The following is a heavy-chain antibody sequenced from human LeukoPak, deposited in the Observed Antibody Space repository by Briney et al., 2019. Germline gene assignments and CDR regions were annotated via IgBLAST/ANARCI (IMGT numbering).Heavy chain of an antibody. CDR1: GFTFSSDW. CDR2: INSDGSST. CDR3: ARVGSYGSPSDY. Sequence: GGSLRLSCAASGFTFSSDWMHWVRQAPGKGLVWVSRINSDGSSTSYADSVKGRFTISRDNAKNTLYLQMNSLRAEDTAVYYCARVGSYGSPSDYWGQGTLVTVSS. D-gene: IGHD3-16*01. J-gene: IGHJ4*02. V-gene: IGHV3-74*01.